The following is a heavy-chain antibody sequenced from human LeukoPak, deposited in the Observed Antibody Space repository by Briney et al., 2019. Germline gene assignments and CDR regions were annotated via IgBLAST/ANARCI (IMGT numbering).Heavy chain of an antibody. CDR1: GFTFSDYY. Sequence: GGSLRLSCAASGFTFSDYYMSWIRQAPGKGLEWVSYISSSGSTIYYADSVKGRFTISRDNAKNSLYLQMNSLRAEDTAVYYCARDKDDYGSGNHWFDPWGQGTLVTVSS. D-gene: IGHD3-10*01. CDR3: ARDKDDYGSGNHWFDP. J-gene: IGHJ5*02. V-gene: IGHV3-11*01. CDR2: ISSSGSTI.